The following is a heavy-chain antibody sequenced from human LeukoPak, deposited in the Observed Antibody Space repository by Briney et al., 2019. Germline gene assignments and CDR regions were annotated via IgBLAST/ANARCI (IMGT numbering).Heavy chain of an antibody. V-gene: IGHV4-59*01. CDR2: IYYSGST. J-gene: IGHJ5*02. Sequence: SETLSLTCTVSGGSNSSYYWSWIRQPPGKGLEWIGYIYYSGSTNYNPSLKSRVTISVDTSKNQFSLKLSSVTAADTAVYYCARAEYYDFWSGYQNWFDPWGQGTLVTVSS. CDR1: GGSNSSYY. CDR3: ARAEYYDFWSGYQNWFDP. D-gene: IGHD3-3*01.